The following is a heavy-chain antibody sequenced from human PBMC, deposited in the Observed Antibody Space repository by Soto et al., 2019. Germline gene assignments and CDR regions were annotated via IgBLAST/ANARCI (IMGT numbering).Heavy chain of an antibody. CDR1: GFSLSTSGVG. J-gene: IGHJ4*02. D-gene: IGHD6-19*01. V-gene: IGHV2-5*02. CDR2: IYWDDDK. CDR3: AHRFYPYGSGWDQGMFDF. Sequence: QITLKESGPTRVKPTQTLTLTCTFSGFSLSTSGVGVGWIRQPPGKALERLGFIYWDDDKPYSPSLKSRVTITKDTSKTLVLLTLSNMDPVDTATYYVAHRFYPYGSGWDQGMFDFWGQGTLVTVSS.